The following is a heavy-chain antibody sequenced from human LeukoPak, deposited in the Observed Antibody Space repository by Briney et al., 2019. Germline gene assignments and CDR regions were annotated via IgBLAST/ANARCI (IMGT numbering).Heavy chain of an antibody. CDR2: IYHSGST. CDR1: GYSISSGYY. J-gene: IGHJ5*02. D-gene: IGHD6-19*01. V-gene: IGHV4-38-2*02. Sequence: SETLSLTCTVSGYSISSGYYWGWIRQPPGKGLEWIGSIYHSGSTYYNPSLKSRVTISVDTSKNQFSLKLSSVTAADTAVYYCARHSVPGGGFDPWGQGTLVTVSS. CDR3: ARHSVPGGGFDP.